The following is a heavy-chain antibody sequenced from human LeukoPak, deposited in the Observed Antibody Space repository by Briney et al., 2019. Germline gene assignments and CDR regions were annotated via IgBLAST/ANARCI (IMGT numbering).Heavy chain of an antibody. J-gene: IGHJ1*01. CDR3: ARWVGYYDSSGYYYRRYFQH. Sequence: PSETLSLTCTVSGYSISSDYYWGWVRQPPGKGLEWIGSIYHSGSTYYNPSLKSRVTISVDTSKNQFSLKLSSVTAADTAVYYCARWVGYYDSSGYYYRRYFQHWGQGTLVTVSS. CDR1: GYSISSDYY. D-gene: IGHD3-22*01. CDR2: IYHSGST. V-gene: IGHV4-38-2*02.